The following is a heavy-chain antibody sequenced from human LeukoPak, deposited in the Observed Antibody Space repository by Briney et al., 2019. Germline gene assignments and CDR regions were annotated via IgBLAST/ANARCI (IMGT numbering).Heavy chain of an antibody. D-gene: IGHD4-17*01. CDR2: INPSGGST. Sequence: ASVKVSCKASGYTFTSYYMHWVRQAPGQGLEWMGIINPSGGSTSYAQKFQGRVTMTRDTSTSTVYMELSSLRSEDTAVYYCAREATVTTMGYYGMDVWGQGTTVTVSS. CDR3: AREATVTTMGYYGMDV. J-gene: IGHJ6*02. V-gene: IGHV1-46*01. CDR1: GYTFTSYY.